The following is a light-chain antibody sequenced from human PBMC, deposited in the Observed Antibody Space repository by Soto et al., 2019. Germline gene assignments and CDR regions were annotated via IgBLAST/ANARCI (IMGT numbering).Light chain of an antibody. CDR3: QQYSRAPIP. CDR2: GAS. CDR1: KSVSCSY. J-gene: IGKJ1*01. Sequence: NGVEHSPGTLSLSPRERATLFCRDSKSVSCSYLAWYQQKPGQAPRLLIYGASSRATGIPDRFSGSGSGTEFTLTISSLQSEDSAVYYCQQYSRAPIPFGQGTKVDNK. V-gene: IGKV3-20*01.